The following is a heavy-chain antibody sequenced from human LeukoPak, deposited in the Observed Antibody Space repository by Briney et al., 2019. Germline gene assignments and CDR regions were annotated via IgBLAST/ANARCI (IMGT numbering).Heavy chain of an antibody. CDR2: ISDSGGST. CDR1: GFTFSSYA. Sequence: PGGSLRLSCAASGFTFSSYAMSWVRQAPGKGLEWVSAISDSGGSTYYADSVKGRFTISRDNSKNTLYLQMNSLRAEDTAVYYCAKDRSSGWYGPGNFDYWGQGTLVTVSS. CDR3: AKDRSSGWYGPGNFDY. V-gene: IGHV3-23*01. J-gene: IGHJ4*02. D-gene: IGHD6-19*01.